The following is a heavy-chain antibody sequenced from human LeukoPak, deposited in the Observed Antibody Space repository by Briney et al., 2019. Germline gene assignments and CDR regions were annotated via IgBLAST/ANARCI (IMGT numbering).Heavy chain of an antibody. J-gene: IGHJ4*02. CDR3: AKEDSGWFYFDY. CDR2: ISDGGGST. V-gene: IGHV3-23*01. D-gene: IGHD6-19*01. CDR1: GFTFGSHA. Sequence: PGGSLRLSCAASGFTFGSHAMSWVRRAPGKGLEWVSRISDGGGSTIYADSVKGRFTISRDNSKNTLYLQMNSLGAEDTAVYYCAKEDSGWFYFDYWGQETLVTVSS.